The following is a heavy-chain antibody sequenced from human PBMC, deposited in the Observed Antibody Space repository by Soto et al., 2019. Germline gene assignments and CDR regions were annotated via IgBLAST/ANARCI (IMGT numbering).Heavy chain of an antibody. CDR2: INHSGST. J-gene: IGHJ6*02. V-gene: IGHV4-34*01. D-gene: IGHD1-26*01. CDR3: ARGYGGWELTHYYGMDV. CDR1: GGSFSGYY. Sequence: PSETLSLTCAVYGGSFSGYYWSWIRQPPGKGLEWIGEINHSGSTNYNPSLKRRVTISVDTSKNQFSLKLSSVTAADTAVYYCARGYGGWELTHYYGMDVWGQGTTVTVSS.